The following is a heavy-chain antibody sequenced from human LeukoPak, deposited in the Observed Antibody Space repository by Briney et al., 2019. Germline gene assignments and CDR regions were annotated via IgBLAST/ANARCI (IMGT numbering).Heavy chain of an antibody. CDR1: RGSISGYY. CDR3: ARVDYSNPSY. D-gene: IGHD4-11*01. CDR2: IYYSGST. Sequence: MASETLSLTCTVSRGSISGYYWSWIRQPPGKGLEWIGYIYYSGSTNYNPSLKSRVTISIDTSKKQFSLKLSSVTAADTAVYYCARVDYSNPSYWGQGTLATVSS. J-gene: IGHJ4*02. V-gene: IGHV4-59*01.